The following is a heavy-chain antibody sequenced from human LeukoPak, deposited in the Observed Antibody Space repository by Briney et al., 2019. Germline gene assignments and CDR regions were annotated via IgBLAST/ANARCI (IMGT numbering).Heavy chain of an antibody. CDR1: GFTFDDYG. CDR2: INWNGGST. CDR3: ARDSGSGYDRGEDY. J-gene: IGHJ4*02. D-gene: IGHD5-12*01. V-gene: IGHV3-20*04. Sequence: PGGSLRLSCAASGFTFDDYGMSWVRQAPGKGLEWVSGINWNGGSTGYADSVKGRFTISRDNAKNSLYLQMNSLRAEDTALYYCARDSGSGYDRGEDYWGQGTLVTVSS.